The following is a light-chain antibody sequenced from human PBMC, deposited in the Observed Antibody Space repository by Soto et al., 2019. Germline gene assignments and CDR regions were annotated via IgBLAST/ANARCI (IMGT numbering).Light chain of an antibody. J-gene: IGKJ4*01. CDR1: PSISSW. V-gene: IGKV1-5*03. CDR3: QQYNSYPLT. CDR2: KAS. Sequence: DIQMTQSPSTLSASVGDRVTITCRASPSISSWLAWYQQKPGKAPNLLIYKASSLESGVPSRFSGSGSGTEFTLTIISLQPDYFATYYCQQYNSYPLTFGGGTKVEIK.